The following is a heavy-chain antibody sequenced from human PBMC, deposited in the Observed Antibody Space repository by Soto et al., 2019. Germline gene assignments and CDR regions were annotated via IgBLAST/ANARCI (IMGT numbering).Heavy chain of an antibody. CDR2: IIPINGTA. D-gene: IGHD6-13*01. V-gene: IGHV1-69*13. CDR1: GCTFSSYG. Sequence: ASGRVACKAAGCTFSSYGISWVRQAPGQGLEWMGWIIPINGTANYAQKFQGRVTITADESTSTAYMELSSLRSEDTAVYYCARDSFIAAADTGYYYYYGMDVWGQGTTVTVSS. J-gene: IGHJ6*02. CDR3: ARDSFIAAADTGYYYYYGMDV.